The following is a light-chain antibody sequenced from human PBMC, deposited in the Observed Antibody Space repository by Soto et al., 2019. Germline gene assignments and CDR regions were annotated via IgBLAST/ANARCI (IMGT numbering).Light chain of an antibody. Sequence: EIVLTQSPATLSLSPGERATLSCRASQSVSSYLAWYQQKPGQAPRLLIYDASNRATGIPARFSGSGSGTDFTLTISSLEPEDFAVYYCQQRSNWPPTFGQVTQREIK. J-gene: IGKJ2*01. V-gene: IGKV3-11*01. CDR1: QSVSSY. CDR3: QQRSNWPPT. CDR2: DAS.